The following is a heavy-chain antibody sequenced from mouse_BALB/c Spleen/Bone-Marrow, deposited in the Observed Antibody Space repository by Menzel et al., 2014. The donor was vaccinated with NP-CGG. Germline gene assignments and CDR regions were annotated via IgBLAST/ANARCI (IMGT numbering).Heavy chain of an antibody. Sequence: EVMLVESGAELVKPGASVKLSCTASGFNIKDTYIHWVKQRPEQGLEWIGRIDPANGNTKYDPKFQGKATITADTSSNTAFLQPSSLTSEDTAVYYCAEITTAAYYVMDYWGQGTSVTVSS. CDR1: GFNIKDTY. CDR2: IDPANGNT. D-gene: IGHD1-2*01. J-gene: IGHJ4*01. CDR3: AEITTAAYYVMDY. V-gene: IGHV14-3*02.